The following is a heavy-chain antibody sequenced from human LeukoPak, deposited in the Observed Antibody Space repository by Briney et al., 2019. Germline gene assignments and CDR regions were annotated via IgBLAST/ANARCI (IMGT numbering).Heavy chain of an antibody. CDR1: GFTFSNYW. CDR3: TRGVTAIASYY. D-gene: IGHD2-21*02. J-gene: IGHJ4*02. Sequence: QTGGSLRLSCVGSGFTFSNYWMHWVRQVPGKGLVWVSRIEDDGSSTDYADSVKGRFTISRDNAKNTLYLQMNSLRAEDTAVYYCTRGVTAIASYYWGQGTLVTVSS. CDR2: IEDDGSST. V-gene: IGHV3-74*01.